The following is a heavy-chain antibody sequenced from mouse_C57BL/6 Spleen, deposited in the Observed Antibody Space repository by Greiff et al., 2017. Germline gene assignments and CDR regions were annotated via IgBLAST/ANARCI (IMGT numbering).Heavy chain of an antibody. Sequence: QVQLKQSGPELVKPGASVKLSCKASGYTFTEYSITWVKPRSGQGLEWIGWFYPGSGSIKYNEKFNDKATLTADKSSSTVYMELSRLTSDNSAVYFCARHEDAGSGPFAYWGQGTLVTVSA. V-gene: IGHV1-62-2*01. CDR2: FYPGSGSI. D-gene: IGHD3-2*02. J-gene: IGHJ3*01. CDR1: GYTFTEYS. CDR3: ARHEDAGSGPFAY.